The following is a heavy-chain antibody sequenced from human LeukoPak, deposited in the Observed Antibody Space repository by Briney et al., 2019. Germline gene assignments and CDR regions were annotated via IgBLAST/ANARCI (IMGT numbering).Heavy chain of an antibody. V-gene: IGHV3-9*03. CDR1: GFTFDDYA. D-gene: IGHD4-17*01. J-gene: IGHJ6*03. Sequence: LAGGSLRLSCAASGFTFDDYAMHWVRQAPGRGLEWVSGISWNSGSIGYADSVKGRFTISRDNAKNSLYLQMNSLRAEDMALYYCAKDRDGDYYYYYMDVWGKGTTVTVSS. CDR3: AKDRDGDYYYYYMDV. CDR2: ISWNSGSI.